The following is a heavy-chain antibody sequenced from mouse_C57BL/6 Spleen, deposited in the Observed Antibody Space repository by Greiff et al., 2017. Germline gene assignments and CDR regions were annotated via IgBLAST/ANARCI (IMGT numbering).Heavy chain of an antibody. CDR1: GYSFTGYY. J-gene: IGHJ3*01. D-gene: IGHD1-1*01. CDR2: LNPSTGVT. Sequence: VQLQQSGPELVKPGASVKISCKASGYSFTGYYMNWVKQSPEKSLEWIGELNPSTGVTTYNQKLKAKATLTVDKSSSTAYMQLKSLTSEDSAVDYCARAGGSSYGAYWGQGTLVTVSA. CDR3: ARAGGSSYGAY. V-gene: IGHV1-42*01.